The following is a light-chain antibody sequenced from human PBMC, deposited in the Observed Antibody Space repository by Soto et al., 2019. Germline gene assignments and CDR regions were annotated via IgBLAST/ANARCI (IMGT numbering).Light chain of an antibody. J-gene: IGKJ4*01. CDR2: DTS. CDR1: QNIPSIY. V-gene: IGKV3D-20*01. CDR3: QQYYTSLT. Sequence: EIVLTQSPASLSLSPGERATLFCGASQNIPSIYLAWYQVKPGLAPRLLIYDTSMRATGIPDRFTGSGSGTDFTLTITRLDPEDSAVYNCQQYYTSLTFGGGTKVEIK.